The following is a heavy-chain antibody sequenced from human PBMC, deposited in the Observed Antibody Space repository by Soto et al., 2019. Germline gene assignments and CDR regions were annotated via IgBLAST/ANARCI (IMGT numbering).Heavy chain of an antibody. CDR2: IYYSGST. CDR3: ARVQGGGGAMVHNY. D-gene: IGHD5-18*01. V-gene: IGHV4-30-4*01. J-gene: IGHJ4*02. Sequence: QVQLQESGPGLVKPSQTLSLTCTVSGGSISSGDYYWSWIRQPPGKGLEWIGYIYYSGSTYYNPYIKSRVTISVDTSKNQFSLKLSSVTAADTAVYYCARVQGGGGAMVHNYWGQGTLVTVSS. CDR1: GGSISSGDYY.